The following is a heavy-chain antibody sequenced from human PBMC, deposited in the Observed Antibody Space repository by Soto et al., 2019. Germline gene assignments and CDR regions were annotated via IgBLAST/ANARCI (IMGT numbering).Heavy chain of an antibody. CDR2: INHSGST. CDR1: GGSFSGYY. Sequence: QVQLQQWGAGLLKPSGTLSLTCAVYGGSFSGYYWSWIRQPPGKGLEWIGEINHSGSTNYNPSLKSRVTISVDTSKNQFSLKLSSVTAADTAVYYCARRSGSSWYVEHFDYWGQGTLVTVSS. CDR3: ARRSGSSWYVEHFDY. J-gene: IGHJ4*02. V-gene: IGHV4-34*01. D-gene: IGHD6-13*01.